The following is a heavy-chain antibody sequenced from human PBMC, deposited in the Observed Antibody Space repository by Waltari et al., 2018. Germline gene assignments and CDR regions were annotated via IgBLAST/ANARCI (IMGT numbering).Heavy chain of an antibody. V-gene: IGHV3-21*01. J-gene: IGHJ4*02. CDR3: ARGPRIQLWSPPDY. D-gene: IGHD5-18*01. CDR2: ISSSSSYI. Sequence: EVQLVESGGGLVKPGGSLRLSCAASGFTFSSYSMNWVRQAPGKGLEWVSSISSSSSYIYYADSVKGRFTISRDNAKNSLYLQMNSLRAEDTAVYYCARGPRIQLWSPPDYWGQGTLVTVSS. CDR1: GFTFSSYS.